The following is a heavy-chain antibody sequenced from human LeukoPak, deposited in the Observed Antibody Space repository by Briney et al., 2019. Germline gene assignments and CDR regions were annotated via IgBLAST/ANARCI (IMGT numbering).Heavy chain of an antibody. V-gene: IGHV4-39*07. D-gene: IGHD5-12*01. CDR1: GGSISSSSYY. CDR3: ARGTGYSGYDYYFDY. Sequence: SETLSLTCTVSGGSISSSSYYWGWIRQPPGKGLEWIGSIYYSVSTYYNPSLKSRVTISVDTSKNQFSLKLSSVTAADTAVYYCARGTGYSGYDYYFDYWGQGTLVTVSS. J-gene: IGHJ4*02. CDR2: IYYSVST.